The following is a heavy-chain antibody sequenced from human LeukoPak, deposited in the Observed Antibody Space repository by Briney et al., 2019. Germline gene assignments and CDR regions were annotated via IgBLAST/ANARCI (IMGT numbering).Heavy chain of an antibody. CDR2: IKQDGSEK. J-gene: IGHJ6*02. D-gene: IGHD2-2*01. V-gene: IGHV3-7*03. CDR1: GFTFSSYW. Sequence: GGSLRLSCAASGFTFSSYWMSWVRQDPGKGLEWVANIKQDGSEKYYVDSVKGRFTISRDNAKNSLYLQMNSLRAEDTAVYYCARDSCSSTSCYYYYYYGMDVWGQGTTVTVSS. CDR3: ARDSCSSTSCYYYYYYGMDV.